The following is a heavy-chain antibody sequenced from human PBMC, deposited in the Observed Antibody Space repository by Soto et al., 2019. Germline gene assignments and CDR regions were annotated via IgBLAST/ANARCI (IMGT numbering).Heavy chain of an antibody. Sequence: PGGSLRLSCVTSGFMFSSAWMNWVRQAPGKGLEWVARNKTKSDGETRDYAAPVKGRFTISRDDSKKTVYLQMNSLRAEDTAVYYCVEGWNDFWGQGTLVTVSS. V-gene: IGHV3-15*01. CDR1: GFMFSSAW. J-gene: IGHJ4*02. CDR3: VEGWNDF. D-gene: IGHD1-1*01. CDR2: NKTKSDGETR.